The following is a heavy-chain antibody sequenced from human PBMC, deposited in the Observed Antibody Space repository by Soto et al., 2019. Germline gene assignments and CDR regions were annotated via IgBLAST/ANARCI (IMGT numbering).Heavy chain of an antibody. V-gene: IGHV4-39*01. Sequence: PSETLSLTCTVSGGSISSSSYYWGWIRQPPGKGLEWIGSIYYSGSTYYNPSLKSRVTISVDTSKNQFSLKLSSVTAADTAVYYCARTNHYSFDYWGQGTLVTVSS. CDR2: IYYSGST. CDR3: ARTNHYSFDY. CDR1: GGSISSSSYY. J-gene: IGHJ4*02.